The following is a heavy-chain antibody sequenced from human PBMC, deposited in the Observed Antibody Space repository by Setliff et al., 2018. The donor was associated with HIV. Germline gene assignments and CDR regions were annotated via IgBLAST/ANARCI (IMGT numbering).Heavy chain of an antibody. CDR1: GGSISGYY. J-gene: IGHJ3*02. Sequence: SETLSLTCTVSGGSISGYYWSWIRQPPGKGLEWIGYITYSGSTKYNPSLKSRVTISIDTSKNQFSLKLSSVTPADTAVYYCASHAPCTSSWNAAAFDIWGQGTMVTVS. CDR2: ITYSGST. V-gene: IGHV4-59*01. CDR3: ASHAPCTSSWNAAAFDI. D-gene: IGHD6-13*01.